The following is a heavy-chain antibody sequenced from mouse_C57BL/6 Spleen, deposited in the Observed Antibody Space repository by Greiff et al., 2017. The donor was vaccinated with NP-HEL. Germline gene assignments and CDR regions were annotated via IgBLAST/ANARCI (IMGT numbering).Heavy chain of an antibody. V-gene: IGHV1-82*01. CDR1: GYAFSSSW. D-gene: IGHD3-2*02. J-gene: IGHJ4*01. CDR3: ARGGSSGYPFAMDY. Sequence: QVQLKQSGPELVKPGASVKISCKASGYAFSSSWMNWVKQRPGKGLEWIGRIYPGDGDTNYNGKFKGKATLTADKSSSTAYMQLSSLTSEDSAVYFCARGGSSGYPFAMDYWGQGTSVTVSS. CDR2: IYPGDGDT.